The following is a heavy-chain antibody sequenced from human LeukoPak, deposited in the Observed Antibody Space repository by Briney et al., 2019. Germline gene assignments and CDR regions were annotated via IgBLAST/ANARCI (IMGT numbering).Heavy chain of an antibody. Sequence: GGSLRLSCAASGFTFDDYGMSWVRHAPGKGLEWVSGINWNGGSTGYADSVKGRFTISRDNAKNSLYLQMNSLRAEDTALYYCARDWGIAAAGTMETFDYWGQGTLVTVSS. CDR2: INWNGGST. CDR1: GFTFDDYG. V-gene: IGHV3-20*04. CDR3: ARDWGIAAAGTMETFDY. J-gene: IGHJ4*02. D-gene: IGHD6-13*01.